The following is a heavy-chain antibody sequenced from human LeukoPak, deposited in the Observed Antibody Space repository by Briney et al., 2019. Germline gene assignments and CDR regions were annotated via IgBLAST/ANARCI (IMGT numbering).Heavy chain of an antibody. Sequence: PGGSLRLSCAASGFTFSKYSMNWVRQAPGKGLEWVSSISSSSSYIYYADSVKGRFTISRDNAKNSLYLQMNSLRAEDTAVYYCASAPKSGDAFDIWGQGTMVTVSS. CDR1: GFTFSKYS. CDR2: ISSSSSYI. V-gene: IGHV3-21*01. CDR3: ASAPKSGDAFDI. J-gene: IGHJ3*02. D-gene: IGHD1-26*01.